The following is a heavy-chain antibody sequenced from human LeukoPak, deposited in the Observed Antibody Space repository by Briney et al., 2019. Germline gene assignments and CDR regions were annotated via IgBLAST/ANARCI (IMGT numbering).Heavy chain of an antibody. D-gene: IGHD6-13*01. Sequence: ASVKVSCKASGYTFSGYYMHWVRQAPGQGLEWMGWINPDNGDRDYAQKFQGRVTVTRDKSISTAYMELTSLRSDDTAVYYCATASYSSSWYAFDYWGQGTLVTVSS. CDR2: INPDNGDR. CDR1: GYTFSGYY. V-gene: IGHV1-2*02. J-gene: IGHJ4*02. CDR3: ATASYSSSWYAFDY.